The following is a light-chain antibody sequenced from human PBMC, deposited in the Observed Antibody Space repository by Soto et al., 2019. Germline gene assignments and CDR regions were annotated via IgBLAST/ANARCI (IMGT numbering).Light chain of an antibody. Sequence: QSALTQPASVSGSPGQSITISCTGTSSDIGSYNLVSWYHQHPGKAPKLIIYEGSQRPSGVSNRFSGSKSGNTASLTISGLQAEDEADYYCCSYAGKNTFGRVVFGGGTKLTVL. V-gene: IGLV2-23*03. J-gene: IGLJ2*01. CDR1: SSDIGSYNL. CDR2: EGS. CDR3: CSYAGKNTFGRVV.